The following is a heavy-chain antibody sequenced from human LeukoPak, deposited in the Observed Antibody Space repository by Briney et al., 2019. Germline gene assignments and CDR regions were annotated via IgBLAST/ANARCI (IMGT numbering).Heavy chain of an antibody. Sequence: GGSLRLSCAASGFTFSNYWMTWVRQAPGKGLEWVANIKRDGSKKSYVDSVEGRFTISRDNAKNALFLQMNSLRAEDTAVYYCARVFPAMALDYWGQGTLVTVSS. J-gene: IGHJ4*02. CDR2: IKRDGSKK. CDR1: GFTFSNYW. CDR3: ARVFPAMALDY. V-gene: IGHV3-7*01. D-gene: IGHD5-18*01.